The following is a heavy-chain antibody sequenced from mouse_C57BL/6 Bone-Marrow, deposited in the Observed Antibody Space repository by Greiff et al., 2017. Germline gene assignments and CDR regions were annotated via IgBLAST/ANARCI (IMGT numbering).Heavy chain of an antibody. CDR3: AVGGHYELDY. D-gene: IGHD2-1*01. CDR1: GYTFTSYW. V-gene: IGHV1-53*01. CDR2: IHPGGSGT. J-gene: IGHJ2*01. Sequence: VQLQQPGTELVQPGPSVTMSCKASGYTFTSYWMHWVKQRPGQGLEWIGMIHPGGSGTNYNEKFKSKATMTVDKASITAYMQLSSLTSEDSAVYYGAVGGHYELDYWGQGTPVTVSA.